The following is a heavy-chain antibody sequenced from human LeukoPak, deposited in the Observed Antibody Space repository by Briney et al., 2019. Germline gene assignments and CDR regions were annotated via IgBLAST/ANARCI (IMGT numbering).Heavy chain of an antibody. Sequence: SETLSLTCAVYGGSFSGYYWSWIRQPPGKGLEWIGEINHSGSTNYNPSLKSRVTISVDTSKNQFSLKLSSVTAADTAVYYCARGKCSSTSCEGRSWFDPWGQGTLVTVSS. V-gene: IGHV4-34*01. CDR3: ARGKCSSTSCEGRSWFDP. CDR2: INHSGST. J-gene: IGHJ5*02. CDR1: GGSFSGYY. D-gene: IGHD2-2*01.